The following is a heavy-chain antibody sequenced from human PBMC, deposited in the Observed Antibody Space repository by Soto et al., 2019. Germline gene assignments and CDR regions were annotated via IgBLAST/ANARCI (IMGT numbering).Heavy chain of an antibody. CDR3: ARRGFLACRGLDV. D-gene: IGHD6-25*01. CDR1: GYNFDNYW. V-gene: IGHV5-51*01. CDR2: IYPADSDI. J-gene: IGHJ6*02. Sequence: GESLKISCNTPGYNFDNYWIARFRQLPGKGLDWMGNIYPADSDIKYSPSFQGRVTNAADKSIDTDFLQWTRLESSDAAVYYCARRGFLACRGLDVWGQGTTVTVSS.